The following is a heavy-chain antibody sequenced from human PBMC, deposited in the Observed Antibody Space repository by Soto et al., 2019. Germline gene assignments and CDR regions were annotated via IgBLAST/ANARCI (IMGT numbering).Heavy chain of an antibody. CDR2: IIPMLGTA. J-gene: IGHJ1*01. CDR1: GGTFSGYT. Sequence: ASVKVSCKAAGGTFSGYTISWVRQAPGQGLEWMGGIIPMLGTANYAQNFQGRVTITADRSTRTTYVELSSLRSEDTAVYYCARDQYYDSSGNSPSQYFQLWGQGTLVTVSS. D-gene: IGHD3-22*01. V-gene: IGHV1-69*08. CDR3: ARDQYYDSSGNSPSQYFQL.